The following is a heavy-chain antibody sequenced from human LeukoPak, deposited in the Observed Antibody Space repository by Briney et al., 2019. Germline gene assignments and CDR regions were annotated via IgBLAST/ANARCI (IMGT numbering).Heavy chain of an antibody. V-gene: IGHV3-53*01. CDR2: IYSGGST. CDR3: AKPDGPDAFDI. J-gene: IGHJ3*02. Sequence: GGSLRLSCAASGFTVSSNYMSWVRQAPGKGLEWVSVIYSGGSTYYADSVKGRFTISRDNSKNTLYLQMNSLRAEDTAVYYCAKPDGPDAFDIWGQGTMVTVSS. CDR1: GFTVSSNY.